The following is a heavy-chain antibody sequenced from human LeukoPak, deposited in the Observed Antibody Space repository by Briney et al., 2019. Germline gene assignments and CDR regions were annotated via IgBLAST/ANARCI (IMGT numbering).Heavy chain of an antibody. CDR2: IYYSGNT. J-gene: IGHJ3*02. V-gene: IGHV4-59*08. CDR1: GVSISSYY. CDR3: ACLSSNGRRAFDI. Sequence: SETLSLTCTVSGVSISSYYWTWIRQPPGKGLEWVGYIYYSGNTNHNPSLKSRVTISVDTSKSQFSLKLSSVTAADTAVYYCACLSSNGRRAFDIWGQGTMVTVSS. D-gene: IGHD2-8*01.